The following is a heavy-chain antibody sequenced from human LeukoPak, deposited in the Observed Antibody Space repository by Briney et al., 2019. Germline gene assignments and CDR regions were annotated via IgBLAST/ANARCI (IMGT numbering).Heavy chain of an antibody. CDR2: ISYDGSSK. J-gene: IGHJ4*02. D-gene: IGHD6-13*01. CDR1: GFPFSNYG. Sequence: PGGSLRLSCAASGFPFSNYGMHWVRQAPGKGLEWVAVISYDGSSKYYPDSVKGRFTICRDKSKNTLYLQMNSLRVDDTAVYYCARDSGSTWYGGIDYWGQGTLVTVSS. V-gene: IGHV3-30*04. CDR3: ARDSGSTWYGGIDY.